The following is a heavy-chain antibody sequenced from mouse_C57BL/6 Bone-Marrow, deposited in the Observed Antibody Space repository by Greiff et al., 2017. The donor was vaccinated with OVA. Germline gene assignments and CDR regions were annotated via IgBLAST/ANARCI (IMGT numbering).Heavy chain of an antibody. Sequence: VQLQQSGAELARPGASVKLSCKASGYTFTSYGISWVKQRTGQGLEWIGEIYPRSGNTYYNEKFKGKATLTADKSSSTAYMELRSLTSEDAAVYFCARSMGYSPFAYWGQGTLVTVSA. CDR3: ARSMGYSPFAY. CDR2: IYPRSGNT. CDR1: GYTFTSYG. D-gene: IGHD2-12*01. V-gene: IGHV1-81*01. J-gene: IGHJ3*01.